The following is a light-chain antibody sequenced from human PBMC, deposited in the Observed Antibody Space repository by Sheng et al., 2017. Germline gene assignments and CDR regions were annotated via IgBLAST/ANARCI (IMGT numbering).Light chain of an antibody. V-gene: IGLV7-43*01. CDR3: LLHYGTWV. Sequence: QTVVTQEPSLTVSPGGTVTLTCASSTGAVTTDYYPNWFQQKPGHPPRSLIYITTNRYSWTPARFSGSLLGGKAALTLSGVQPEDEAVYYCLLHYGTWVFGGGTKLTVL. J-gene: IGLJ3*02. CDR1: TGAVTTDYY. CDR2: ITT.